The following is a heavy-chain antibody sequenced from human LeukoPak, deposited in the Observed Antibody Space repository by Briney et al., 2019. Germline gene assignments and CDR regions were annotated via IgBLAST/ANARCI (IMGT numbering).Heavy chain of an antibody. CDR1: GYTFTSYY. CDR2: INPSGGST. CDR3: ARAIAALYGMDV. D-gene: IGHD6-13*01. Sequence: ASVKVSRKASGYTFTSYYMHWVRHAPGQGLEWMGIINPSGGSTSYAQKFQGRVTMTRDTSTSTVYMELSSLRSEDTAVYYCARAIAALYGMDVWGQGTTVTVSS. V-gene: IGHV1-46*01. J-gene: IGHJ6*02.